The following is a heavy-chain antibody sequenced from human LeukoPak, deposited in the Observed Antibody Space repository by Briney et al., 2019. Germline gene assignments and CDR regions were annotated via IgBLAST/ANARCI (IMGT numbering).Heavy chain of an antibody. D-gene: IGHD3-3*01. Sequence: SETLSLTCTVSGGSISSYYWSWIRQPAGKGLEWIGRIYTSGSTNYNPSLKSRVTMSVDTSKNQFSLKLSSVTAADTAVYYCARVHDDFWSGRNGAFDIWGQGTMVTVSS. CDR1: GGSISSYY. J-gene: IGHJ3*02. V-gene: IGHV4-4*07. CDR3: ARVHDDFWSGRNGAFDI. CDR2: IYTSGST.